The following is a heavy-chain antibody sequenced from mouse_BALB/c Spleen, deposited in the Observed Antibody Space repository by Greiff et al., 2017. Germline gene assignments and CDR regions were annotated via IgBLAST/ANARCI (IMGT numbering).Heavy chain of an antibody. CDR1: GFSLTSYD. J-gene: IGHJ2*01. V-gene: IGHV2-9-2*01. CDR3: VRDGTTAFDY. CDR2: IWTGGGT. D-gene: IGHD1-2*01. Sequence: VKLQESGPGLVAPSQSLSITCTVSGFSLTSYDISWIRQPPGKGLEWLGVIWTGGGTNYNSAFMSRLSISKDNSKSQVFLKMNSLQTDDTAIYYCVRDGTTAFDYWGQGTTLTVSS.